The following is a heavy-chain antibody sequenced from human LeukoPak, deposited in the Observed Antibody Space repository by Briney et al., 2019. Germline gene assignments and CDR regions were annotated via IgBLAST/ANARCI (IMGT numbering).Heavy chain of an antibody. Sequence: GGSLRLSCAASGFTLSSYAMHWVRPAPGKGQEWVAVISYDGSNKYYADSVKGRFTISRDNSKNTLYLQMNSLRAEDTAVYYCAREDTAMVEYFDYWGQGTLVTVSS. J-gene: IGHJ4*02. V-gene: IGHV3-30*04. CDR3: AREDTAMVEYFDY. CDR2: ISYDGSNK. D-gene: IGHD5-18*01. CDR1: GFTLSSYA.